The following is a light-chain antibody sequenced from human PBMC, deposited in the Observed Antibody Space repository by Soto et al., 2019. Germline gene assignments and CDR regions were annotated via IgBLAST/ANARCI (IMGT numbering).Light chain of an antibody. CDR1: IGHSSYI. CDR2: LEGSGSY. CDR3: ETWDSNTRV. J-gene: IGLJ3*02. Sequence: QPVLTQSSSPSASLGSSVKLTCTLSIGHSSYIIAWHQQQPGKAPRYLMKLEGSGSYNKGSGVPDRFSGSSSGADRYLTISNLQSEDEADYYCETWDSNTRVFGGGTQLTVL. V-gene: IGLV4-60*03.